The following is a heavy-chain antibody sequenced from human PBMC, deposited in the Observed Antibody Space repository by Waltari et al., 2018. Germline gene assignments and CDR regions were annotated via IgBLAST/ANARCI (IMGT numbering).Heavy chain of an antibody. V-gene: IGHV1-2*06. Sequence: QVQLVQSGAEVKKPGASVKVSCTASGYTFTGSYMHWVRQAPGQGLEWMGRINPNSGGTNYAQKFQGRVTMTRDTSISTAYMELSRLRSDDTAVYYCARDYSSSYDAFDIWGQGTMVTVSS. CDR1: GYTFTGSY. CDR2: INPNSGGT. CDR3: ARDYSSSYDAFDI. J-gene: IGHJ3*02. D-gene: IGHD6-13*01.